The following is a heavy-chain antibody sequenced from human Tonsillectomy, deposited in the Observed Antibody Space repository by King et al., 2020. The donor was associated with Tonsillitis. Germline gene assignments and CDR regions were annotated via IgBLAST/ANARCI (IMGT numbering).Heavy chain of an antibody. CDR3: ARDVVPGYCSSTSCYHQDY. J-gene: IGHJ4*02. Sequence: QLVQSGAEVKKPGASVKVSCKASGYTFTGYYMHWVRQAPGQGLEWMGWINPNIGGTNYAQKFQGRVTMTRDTSISTAYMVLSRLRSDDTAVYYCARDVVPGYCSSTSCYHQDYWGQGTLVTVSS. CDR2: INPNIGGT. V-gene: IGHV1-2*02. CDR1: GYTFTGYY. D-gene: IGHD2-2*01.